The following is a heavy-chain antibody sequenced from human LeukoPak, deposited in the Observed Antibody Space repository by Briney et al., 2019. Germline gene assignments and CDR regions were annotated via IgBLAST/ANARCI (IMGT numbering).Heavy chain of an antibody. CDR1: GYTFTGYY. Sequence: ASVKVSCKASGYTFTGYYMHWVRQAPGQGLEWMGWINPNSGGTNYAQKFQGRVTMTRDTSISTAYMELSRLRSDDTAVYYCARERGRTTVTNLPEIWFDPWGQGTLVTVSS. CDR2: INPNSGGT. D-gene: IGHD4-17*01. CDR3: ARERGRTTVTNLPEIWFDP. V-gene: IGHV1-2*02. J-gene: IGHJ5*02.